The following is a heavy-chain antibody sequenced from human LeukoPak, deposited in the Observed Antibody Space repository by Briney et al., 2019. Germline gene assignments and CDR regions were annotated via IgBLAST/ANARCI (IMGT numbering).Heavy chain of an antibody. CDR2: ISYDGSNK. J-gene: IGHJ4*02. CDR1: GFTFSSYA. D-gene: IGHD3-10*01. V-gene: IGHV3-30-3*01. CDR3: ARDQFDLPRYYFDY. Sequence: GGSLRLSCAASGFTFSSYAMLWVRQAPGEGLEWVAVISYDGSNKYYADSVKGRFTISRDNSKNTLYLQMNSLRAEDTAVYYCARDQFDLPRYYFDYWGQGTLVTVSS.